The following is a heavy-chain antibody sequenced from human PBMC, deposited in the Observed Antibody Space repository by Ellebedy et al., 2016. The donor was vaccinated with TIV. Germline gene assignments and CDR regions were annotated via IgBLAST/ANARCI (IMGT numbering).Heavy chain of an antibody. CDR2: ISSTGSRT. CDR3: AKDSGKYGWNSEY. D-gene: IGHD3-10*01. V-gene: IGHV3-23*01. CDR1: GFTFSSYA. Sequence: PGGSLRLSCAASGFTFSSYAMSRVRQAPGKGLEWVSTISSTGSRTYYADSVEGRFIISRDNSKKTLYLQMNSLRAEDTAIYYCAKDSGKYGWNSEYWGQGTQVTVSS. J-gene: IGHJ4*02.